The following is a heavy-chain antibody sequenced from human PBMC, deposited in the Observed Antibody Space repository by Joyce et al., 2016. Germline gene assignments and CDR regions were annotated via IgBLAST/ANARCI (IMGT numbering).Heavy chain of an antibody. CDR1: GFTFSTSW. CDR2: INQDGSGK. Sequence: EVQLVDSGGGLVQPGESLRLSCAASGFTFSTSWMAWVRQVPGKGLEWVANINQDGSGKYYVDSVKGRFTISRDNAKNSLYLQMNSLRAEDTAVYYCARDSWRVCDYWGQGTLVTVSS. J-gene: IGHJ4*02. V-gene: IGHV3-7*03. D-gene: IGHD3-3*01. CDR3: ARDSWRVCDY.